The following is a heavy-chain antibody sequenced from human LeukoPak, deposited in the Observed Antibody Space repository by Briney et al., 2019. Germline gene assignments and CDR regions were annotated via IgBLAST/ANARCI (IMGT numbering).Heavy chain of an antibody. J-gene: IGHJ6*03. CDR3: ARGRHCYYYYMDV. Sequence: PSETLFQSCAVHGGSFSGYYWSWIRWPPAKGMEWIGEINHSGSTNYNPSLKRRVTISVDTSKNQFSLKLSSVTAADTAVYYCARGRHCYYYYMDVWGKGTTVTVSS. V-gene: IGHV4-34*01. CDR1: GGSFSGYY. CDR2: INHSGST.